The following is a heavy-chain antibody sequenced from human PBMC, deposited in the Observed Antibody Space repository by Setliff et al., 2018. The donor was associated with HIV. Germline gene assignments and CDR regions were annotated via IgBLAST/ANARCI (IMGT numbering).Heavy chain of an antibody. CDR3: ARGRRRSSTPYYFDY. CDR2: IYYSGST. V-gene: IGHV4-59*11. J-gene: IGHJ4*02. CDR1: NDSINYQY. Sequence: ETLSLTCTVSNDSINYQYWAWIRQPPGKGLEWIGSIYYSGSTNYNPSLKSRVTISIDTSKSQFSLKLTSVSAADTAMYYCARGRRRSSTPYYFDYWGQGTLVTVSS.